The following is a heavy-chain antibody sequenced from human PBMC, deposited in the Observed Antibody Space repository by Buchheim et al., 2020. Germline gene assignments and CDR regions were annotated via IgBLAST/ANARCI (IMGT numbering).Heavy chain of an antibody. Sequence: QVQLVQSGAEVKKPGASVKVSCKASGYTFTNYSMHWVRQAPGQRLKWMGIINPSGGSTSYAQNFQGRVTMTRATSTDKAHMELSSLRSEDTAVYYCARHEPYSNIFDYWGQGTL. V-gene: IGHV1-46*01. J-gene: IGHJ4*02. D-gene: IGHD4-11*01. CDR1: GYTFTNYS. CDR2: INPSGGST. CDR3: ARHEPYSNIFDY.